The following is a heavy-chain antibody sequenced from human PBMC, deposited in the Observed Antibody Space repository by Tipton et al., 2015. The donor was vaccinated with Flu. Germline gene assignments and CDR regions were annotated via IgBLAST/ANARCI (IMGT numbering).Heavy chain of an antibody. D-gene: IGHD6-13*01. J-gene: IGHJ6*02. V-gene: IGHV1-18*01. CDR3: ARDGVSSSWYYYGMDV. Sequence: QVQLVQSGAEVKKSGDSVKVSCKSSGYTFTSYGISWVRQTPGQGLEWMGWISAYNGNTNYAQKLTARVTMTTDTSTSTAYMELRSLRSDDTAVYYCARDGVSSSWYYYGMDVWGQGTTVTVSS. CDR1: GYTFTSYG. CDR2: ISAYNGNT.